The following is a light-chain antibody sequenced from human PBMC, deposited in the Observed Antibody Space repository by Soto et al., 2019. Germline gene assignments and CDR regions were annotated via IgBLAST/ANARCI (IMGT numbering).Light chain of an antibody. V-gene: IGKV1-17*01. J-gene: IGKJ4*01. Sequence: DLQMTQPPSTLSGSVGDRVTITCRASQTISSWLACYQQKPGKAPKRLMYAASSLQSGVPSRFCGSGCGTEFTLTISSLQQEDFATYYCLQHNSYPLTFGGGTKVDIK. CDR3: LQHNSYPLT. CDR1: QTISSW. CDR2: AAS.